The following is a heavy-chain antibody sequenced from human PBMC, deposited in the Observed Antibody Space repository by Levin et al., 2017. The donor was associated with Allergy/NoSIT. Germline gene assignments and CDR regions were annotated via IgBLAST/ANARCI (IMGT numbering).Heavy chain of an antibody. Sequence: SETLSLTCTVSGGSISSYSWSWIRQPPGRGLEWIGYIYYSGSTNYNPSLKSRVTISVDTYKNHFSLKLSSVTAADTAVYYCARHSHWNAHFDYWGQGTLVTVSS. V-gene: IGHV4-59*08. CDR2: IYYSGST. CDR1: GGSISSYS. D-gene: IGHD1-1*01. CDR3: ARHSHWNAHFDY. J-gene: IGHJ4*02.